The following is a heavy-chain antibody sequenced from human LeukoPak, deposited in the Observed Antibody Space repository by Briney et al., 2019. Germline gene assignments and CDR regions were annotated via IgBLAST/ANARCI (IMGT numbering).Heavy chain of an antibody. J-gene: IGHJ4*02. CDR1: GFTFSSYS. CDR3: ARGAYGDYYFDS. CDR2: ISSSGSTI. V-gene: IGHV3-48*02. Sequence: GGSLRLSCAASGFTFSSYSMNWVRQAPGKGLEWVSYISSSGSTIYYADSVKGRFTISRDSAENSLFLQLSSLRDEDTAIYFCARGAYGDYYFDSWGQGTLVTVSS. D-gene: IGHD4-17*01.